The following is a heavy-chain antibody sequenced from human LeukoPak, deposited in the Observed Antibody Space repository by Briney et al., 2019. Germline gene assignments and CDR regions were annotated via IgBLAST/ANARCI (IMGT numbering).Heavy chain of an antibody. CDR3: ARFLTGYYGDYYYYGMDV. Sequence: SETLSLTCTVSGGSISSYYWSWIRQPPGKGLGWIGYIYYSGSTNYNPSLKSRVTISVDTSKNQFSLKLSSVTAADTAVYYCARFLTGYYGDYYYYGMDVWGQGTTVTVSS. CDR1: GGSISSYY. V-gene: IGHV4-59*01. D-gene: IGHD3-9*01. CDR2: IYYSGST. J-gene: IGHJ6*02.